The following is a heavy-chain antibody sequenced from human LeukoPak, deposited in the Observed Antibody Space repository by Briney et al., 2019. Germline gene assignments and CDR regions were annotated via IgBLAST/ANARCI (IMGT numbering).Heavy chain of an antibody. D-gene: IGHD3-16*02. V-gene: IGHV4-34*01. J-gene: IGHJ4*02. CDR2: INHSGST. Sequence: GSLRLSCAASGFTFSNYWMTWVRQPPGKGLEWIGEINHSGSTNYNPSLKSRVTISVDTSKNQFSLKLSSVTAADTAVYYCARTVQYYDYVWGSYRYPGFPYYFDYWGQGTLVTVSS. CDR3: ARTVQYYDYVWGSYRYPGFPYYFDY. CDR1: GFTFSNYW.